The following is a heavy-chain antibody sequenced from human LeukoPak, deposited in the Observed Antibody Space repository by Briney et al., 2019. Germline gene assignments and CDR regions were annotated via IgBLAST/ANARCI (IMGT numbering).Heavy chain of an antibody. Sequence: SSETLSLTCAVYGGSFSGYYWSWIRQPPGKGLEWIGEINHSGSTNYNPSLKSRVTISVDTSKNQFSLKLSSVTAADTAVYYCARGNYYSSGWPFDYWGQGTLVTVSS. V-gene: IGHV4-34*01. D-gene: IGHD6-19*01. J-gene: IGHJ4*02. CDR1: GGSFSGYY. CDR2: INHSGST. CDR3: ARGNYYSSGWPFDY.